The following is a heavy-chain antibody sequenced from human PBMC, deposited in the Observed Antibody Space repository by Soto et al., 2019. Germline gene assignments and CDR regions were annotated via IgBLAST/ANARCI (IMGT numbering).Heavy chain of an antibody. D-gene: IGHD3-10*01. CDR1: GYSFTSYW. V-gene: IGHV5-51*01. Sequence: GESLKISCKASGYSFTSYWIGWVRQMPGKGLEWMGIIYPGDSDTRYSPSFQGQVTISADKSITTAYLQWSSLKASDTAMYYCARNPMDYASGSSVPFEDWGQGTLVTVSS. CDR2: IYPGDSDT. J-gene: IGHJ4*02. CDR3: ARNPMDYASGSSVPFED.